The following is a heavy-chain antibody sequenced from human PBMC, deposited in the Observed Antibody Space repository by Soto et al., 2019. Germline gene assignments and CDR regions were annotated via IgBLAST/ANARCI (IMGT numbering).Heavy chain of an antibody. CDR1: GGSFSGYY. J-gene: IGHJ4*02. D-gene: IGHD4-17*01. V-gene: IGHV4-34*01. CDR2: INHSGST. Sequence: QVQLQQWGAGLLKPSETLSLTCAVYGGSFSGYYWSWIRQPPGKGLEWIGEINHSGSTNYNPSLKRRVTISVATSKNQFSLKLSSVTAADTAVYYCPSQRYGGNEGYWGQGTLVTVSS. CDR3: PSQRYGGNEGY.